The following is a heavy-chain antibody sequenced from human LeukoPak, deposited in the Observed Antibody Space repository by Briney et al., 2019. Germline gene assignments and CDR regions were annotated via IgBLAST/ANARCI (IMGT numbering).Heavy chain of an antibody. D-gene: IGHD1-26*01. CDR2: IYYSGSN. CDR1: GCSISSYY. V-gene: IGHV4-59*01. J-gene: IGHJ5*02. CDR3: ARGLGSYSA. Sequence: PSETLSLTCNVSGCSISSYYWSWLRQPPGKGLEWIGYIYYSGSNNYNPSLKSRVTITVDTSKNQFALKLSSVTAADTYVYYCARGLGSYSAWGQGALVTVSS.